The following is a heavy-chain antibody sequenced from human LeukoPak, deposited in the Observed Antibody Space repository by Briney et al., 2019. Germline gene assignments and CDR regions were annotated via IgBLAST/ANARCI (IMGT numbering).Heavy chain of an antibody. D-gene: IGHD3-3*01. J-gene: IGHJ4*02. Sequence: KPSETLSLTCAVSGYSISSGYYWGWIRQPPGKGLEWIGSIYHSGSTYYNPSLKSRVTISVDTSKNQFSLKLSSVTAADTAVYYCTALDFWSGYSVDYWGQGTLATVSS. CDR3: TALDFWSGYSVDY. V-gene: IGHV4-38-2*01. CDR1: GYSISSGYY. CDR2: IYHSGST.